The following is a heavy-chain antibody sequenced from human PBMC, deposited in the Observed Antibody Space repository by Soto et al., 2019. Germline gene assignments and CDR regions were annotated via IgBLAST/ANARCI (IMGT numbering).Heavy chain of an antibody. CDR1: GFTFSSYG. CDR3: AKDRRAGGNYGFYSDF. V-gene: IGHV3-23*01. CDR2: SSATGAGT. J-gene: IGHJ4*02. Sequence: EVQLLESGGGLVQPGGSLRLSCAASGFTFSSYGMTWVRQAPGKGLEWVSFSSATGAGTYYADSVKGRFTIPRDNSNNTLYLQMTSLRADDTAVYYCAKDRRAGGNYGFYSDFWGQGALVIVSS. D-gene: IGHD1-7*01.